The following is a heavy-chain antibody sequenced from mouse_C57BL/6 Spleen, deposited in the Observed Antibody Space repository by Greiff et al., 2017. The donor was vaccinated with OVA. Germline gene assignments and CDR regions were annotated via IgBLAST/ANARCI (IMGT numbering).Heavy chain of an antibody. Sequence: VKLMASGPELVKPGASVKISCKASGYAFSSSWMNWVKQRPGKGLEWIGRIYPGDGDTNYNGKFKGKATLTADKSSSTSYMQLYSLTSEDSSVYFWAYYDYDGYYYAMDYWGQGTSVTVSS. D-gene: IGHD2-4*01. CDR2: IYPGDGDT. V-gene: IGHV1-82*01. J-gene: IGHJ4*01. CDR1: GYAFSSSW. CDR3: AYYDYDGYYYAMDY.